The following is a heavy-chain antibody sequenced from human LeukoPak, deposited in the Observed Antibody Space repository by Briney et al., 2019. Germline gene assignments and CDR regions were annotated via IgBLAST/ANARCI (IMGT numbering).Heavy chain of an antibody. D-gene: IGHD6-19*01. V-gene: IGHV1-2*02. CDR2: INPNSGDT. CDR3: ARVSQWLVENDWFDP. CDR1: EYTFTAYY. J-gene: IGHJ5*02. Sequence: ASVKVSCKASEYTFTAYYVHWVRQAPGQGLEWMGWINPNSGDTNFAQNFQGRVTMTRDTSISTVYMELSRLRSDDTAVYYCARVSQWLVENDWFDPWAQGTLVTVSS.